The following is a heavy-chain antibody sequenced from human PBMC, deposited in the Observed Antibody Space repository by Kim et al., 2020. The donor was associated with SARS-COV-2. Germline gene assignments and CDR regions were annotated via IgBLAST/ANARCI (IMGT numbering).Heavy chain of an antibody. CDR3: APDPTTYYAAGGYHLGY. V-gene: IGHV3-23*01. CDR1: GFTFRNYD. D-gene: IGHD6-13*01. J-gene: IGHJ4*02. Sequence: GGSLRLSCAASGFTFRNYDMSWVRQAPGKGLEWVSRISDGGGRTFYADSVKGRFTISRDTSKNTLYLQMSSLRAEDTAVYHCAPDPTTYYAAGGYHLGYWGQGARFTFTS. CDR2: ISDGGGRT.